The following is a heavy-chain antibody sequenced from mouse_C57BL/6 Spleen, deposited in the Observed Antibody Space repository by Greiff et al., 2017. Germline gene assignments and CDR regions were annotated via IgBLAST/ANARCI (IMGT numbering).Heavy chain of an antibody. D-gene: IGHD2-3*01. J-gene: IGHJ1*03. V-gene: IGHV1-15*01. CDR2: IDPETGGT. CDR1: GYTFTDYE. Sequence: QVQLQQSGAELVRPGASVTLSCKASGYTFTDYEMYWVQQTPVHGLEWIGAIDPETGGTAYTQKFKGQAILTADKSSSTAYMELRSLTSEDSAVYYCTRYDGYIYWYFDVWGTGTTVTVSS. CDR3: TRYDGYIYWYFDV.